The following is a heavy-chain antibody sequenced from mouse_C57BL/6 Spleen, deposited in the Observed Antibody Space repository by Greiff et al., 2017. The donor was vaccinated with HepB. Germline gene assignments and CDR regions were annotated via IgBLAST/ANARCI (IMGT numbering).Heavy chain of an antibody. CDR1: GYTFTNYW. CDR3: ARSPQLGRYFDV. D-gene: IGHD4-1*02. J-gene: IGHJ1*03. CDR2: IYPGGGYT. Sequence: QVHVKQSGAELVRPGTSVKMSCKASGYTFTNYWIGWAKQRPGHGLEWIGDIYPGGGYTNYNEKFKGKATLTADKSSSTAYMQFSSLTSEDSAIYDGARSPQLGRYFDVWGTGTTVTVSS. V-gene: IGHV1-63*01.